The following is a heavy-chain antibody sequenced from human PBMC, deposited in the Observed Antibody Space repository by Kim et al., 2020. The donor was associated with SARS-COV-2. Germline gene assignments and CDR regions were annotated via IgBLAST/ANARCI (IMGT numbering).Heavy chain of an antibody. CDR1: GFTFSNAW. CDR2: IKSKTDGGTT. J-gene: IGHJ6*02. V-gene: IGHV3-15*01. CDR3: TTDQTPSGGQLGSIYYYYGMDV. Sequence: GGSLRLSCAASGFTFSNAWMSWVRQAPGKGLEWVGRIKSKTDGGTTDYAAPVKGRFTISRDDSKNTLYLQMNSLKTEDTAVYYCTTDQTPSGGQLGSIYYYYGMDVWGQGTTVTVSS. D-gene: IGHD6-6*01.